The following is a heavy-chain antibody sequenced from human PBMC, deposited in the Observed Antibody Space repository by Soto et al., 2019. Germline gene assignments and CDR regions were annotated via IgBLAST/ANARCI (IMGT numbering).Heavy chain of an antibody. Sequence: QITLKESGPTLVKPTQTLTLTCTFSGFSLSTSGVGVGWIRQPPGKALEWLALIYWDDDKRYSPSLKSRLTITKDTSNDQLVLTMTNMDPVDTATYYCAHRLTGDYCDSWGQGTLVTVSS. CDR1: GFSLSTSGVG. V-gene: IGHV2-5*02. CDR3: AHRLTGDYCDS. CDR2: IYWDDDK. J-gene: IGHJ4*02.